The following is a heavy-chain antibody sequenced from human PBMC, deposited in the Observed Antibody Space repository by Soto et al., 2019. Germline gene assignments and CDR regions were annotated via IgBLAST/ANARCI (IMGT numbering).Heavy chain of an antibody. Sequence: LRLSCAASGFTFSSYWMHWVRQAPGKGLVWVSRINSDGSSTSYADSVKGRFTISRDNAKNTLYLQMNSLRAEDTAVYYCARDLPPRVSLVRGFDYYYGMDVWGQGTTVTVSS. CDR3: ARDLPPRVSLVRGFDYYYGMDV. D-gene: IGHD6-13*01. CDR2: INSDGSST. V-gene: IGHV3-74*01. CDR1: GFTFSSYW. J-gene: IGHJ6*02.